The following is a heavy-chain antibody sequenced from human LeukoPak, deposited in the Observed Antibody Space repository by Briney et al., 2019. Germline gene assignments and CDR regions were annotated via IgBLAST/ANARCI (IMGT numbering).Heavy chain of an antibody. D-gene: IGHD6-19*01. V-gene: IGHV1-69*13. Sequence: SVKVSCKASGGTFSTYAIIWVRQAPGQGLEWMGGIIPVSGTADYAQKFQGRVTITADEFTTTAYMELSSLRSEDTATYYCARNNGWYNNWFDPWGQGTLVTVSS. CDR2: IIPVSGTA. CDR1: GGTFSTYA. J-gene: IGHJ5*02. CDR3: ARNNGWYNNWFDP.